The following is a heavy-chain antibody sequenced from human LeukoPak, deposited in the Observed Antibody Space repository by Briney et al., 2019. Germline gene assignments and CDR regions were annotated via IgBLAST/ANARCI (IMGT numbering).Heavy chain of an antibody. CDR3: ARGQRGITMVRGVISKFDY. J-gene: IGHJ4*02. CDR2: ITHSGST. D-gene: IGHD3-10*01. CDR1: GFTFNNAW. Sequence: GSLSLSCAASGFTFNNAWMSCVRQAPGGGVKGVGEITHSGSTNYDPPLKSRVTISVDTSKNQFSLKLSSVTAADTAVYYCARGQRGITMVRGVISKFDYWGQGTLVTVSS. V-gene: IGHV4-34*01.